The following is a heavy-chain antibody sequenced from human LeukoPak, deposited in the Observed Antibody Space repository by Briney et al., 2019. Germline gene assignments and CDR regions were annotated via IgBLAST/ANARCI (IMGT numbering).Heavy chain of an antibody. Sequence: ASVKVSCKASGYTFASHYLHWVRQAPGQGLEWMGIINPSGGSTSYAQKFQGRVTMTRDTSTSTVYMELSSLRSEDTAVYYCARDSGMVRGTVDYWGQGTLVTVSS. J-gene: IGHJ4*02. CDR1: GYTFASHY. V-gene: IGHV1-46*01. D-gene: IGHD3-10*01. CDR2: INPSGGST. CDR3: ARDSGMVRGTVDY.